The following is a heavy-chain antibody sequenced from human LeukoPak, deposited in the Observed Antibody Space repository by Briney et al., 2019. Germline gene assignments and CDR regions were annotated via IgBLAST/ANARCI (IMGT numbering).Heavy chain of an antibody. CDR3: AGSVKYQLQFDY. Sequence: SETLSLTCTVSGGSISSYYWSWIRQPAGKGLEWIGHIYTSGSTNYNPSLKSRVTMSVDTSKNQFSLKLNSVTAADTAVYYCAGSVKYQLQFDYWGQGTLVTVSS. J-gene: IGHJ4*02. CDR2: IYTSGST. CDR1: GGSISSYY. D-gene: IGHD2-2*01. V-gene: IGHV4-4*07.